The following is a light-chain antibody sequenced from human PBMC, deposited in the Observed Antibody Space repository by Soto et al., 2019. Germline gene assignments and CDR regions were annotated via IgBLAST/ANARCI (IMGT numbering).Light chain of an antibody. V-gene: IGKV4-1*01. Sequence: DIVLTQSPDSLAVSLGERATINCKSSQSVLYSSNNKNYLGWYQQKPGQTPKLLIYWASTRDSGVPDRFSGRGSGTDFTLTISSLQAEDVAVYYCQLYYSPPYTFGQGTRLEIK. CDR1: QSVLYSSNNKNY. J-gene: IGKJ2*01. CDR3: QLYYSPPYT. CDR2: WAS.